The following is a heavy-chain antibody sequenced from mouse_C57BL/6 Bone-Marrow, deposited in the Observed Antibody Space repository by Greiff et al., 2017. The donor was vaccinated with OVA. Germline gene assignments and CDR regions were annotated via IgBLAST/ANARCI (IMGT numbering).Heavy chain of an antibody. CDR3: ARDYYGSSYRNAMDY. V-gene: IGHV14-2*01. D-gene: IGHD1-1*01. J-gene: IGHJ4*01. CDR2: IDPEDGET. Sequence: VQLKESGAELVKPGASVKLSCTASGFNIKDYYMHWVKQRTEQGLEWIGRIDPEDGETKYAPKFQGKATITADTSSNTAYLQLSSLTSEDTAVYYCARDYYGSSYRNAMDYWGQGTSVTVSS. CDR1: GFNIKDYY.